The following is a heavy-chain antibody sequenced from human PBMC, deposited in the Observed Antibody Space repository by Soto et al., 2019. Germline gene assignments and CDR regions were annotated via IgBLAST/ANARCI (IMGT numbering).Heavy chain of an antibody. J-gene: IGHJ4*02. D-gene: IGHD6-13*01. CDR1: GFTFSSYA. V-gene: IGHV3-23*01. CDR2: ISGSGGST. Sequence: PGGSLRLSCAASGFTFSSYAMSWVRQAPEKGLEWVSAISGSGGSTYYADSVKGRFTISRDNSKNTLYLQMNSLRAEDTAVYYCAKPVDSSWRWYYFDYWGQGTLVTVSS. CDR3: AKPVDSSWRWYYFDY.